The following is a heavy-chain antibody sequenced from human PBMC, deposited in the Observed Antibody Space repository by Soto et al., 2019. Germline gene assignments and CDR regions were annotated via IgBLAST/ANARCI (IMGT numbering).Heavy chain of an antibody. J-gene: IGHJ4*02. CDR2: VYYSGIT. V-gene: IGHV4-38-2*02. CDR1: GDSISSSYY. D-gene: IGHD3-10*01. CDR3: ARDKYGSY. Sequence: SETLSLTCTVSGDSISSSYYWGWVRQPPGKELEWIGAVYYSGITYYNPSLKSRVTISVDTSKNQFSLKLSSVTAADTAVYYCARDKYGSYWGQGTLVTVPQ.